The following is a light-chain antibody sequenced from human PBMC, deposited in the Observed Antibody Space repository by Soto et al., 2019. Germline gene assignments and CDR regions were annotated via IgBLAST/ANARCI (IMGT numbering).Light chain of an antibody. CDR3: QVYGNSPMYT. J-gene: IGKJ2*01. CDR1: QSVSNSS. CDR2: AAS. Sequence: EIVLTQSPGTLSLSPGERATFSCRASQSVSNSSLAWSHQKPGQAPRLLLFAASRRATGIPDTFSGSGSGTDFTLTISRLEPEDFAVYYCQVYGNSPMYTFGQGTRLE. V-gene: IGKV3-20*01.